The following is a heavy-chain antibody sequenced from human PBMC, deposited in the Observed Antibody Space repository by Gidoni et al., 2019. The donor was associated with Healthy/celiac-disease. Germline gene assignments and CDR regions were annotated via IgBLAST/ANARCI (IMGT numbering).Heavy chain of an antibody. CDR3: AKDQGIAAAAPGWYFDY. V-gene: IGHV3-23*01. CDR2: ISGSGGST. Sequence: EVQLLESEGGLVQPGGSLRLSCAASGFTFSSYAMSWVRQAPGKGLELVSAISGSGGSTYYADSVKGRFTISRDNSKNTLYLQMNSLRAEDTAVYYCAKDQGIAAAAPGWYFDYWGQGTLVTVSS. CDR1: GFTFSSYA. D-gene: IGHD6-13*01. J-gene: IGHJ4*02.